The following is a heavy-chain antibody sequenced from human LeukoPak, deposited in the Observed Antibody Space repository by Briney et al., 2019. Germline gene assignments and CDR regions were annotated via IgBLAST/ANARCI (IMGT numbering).Heavy chain of an antibody. CDR1: GGSISSYY. J-gene: IGHJ4*02. D-gene: IGHD5-18*01. CDR3: ARARGYSYGYPFDY. CDR2: IYYSGST. Sequence: PSETLSLTCTVSGGSISSYYWSWIRQPPGKGLEWMGYIYYSGSTNYNPSLQSRVTISVDTSKNQFSLKLSSVTAADTAVYYCARARGYSYGYPFDYWGQGTLVTVSS. V-gene: IGHV4-59*01.